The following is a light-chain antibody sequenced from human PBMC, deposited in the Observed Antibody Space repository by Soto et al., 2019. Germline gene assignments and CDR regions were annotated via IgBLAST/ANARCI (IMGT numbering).Light chain of an antibody. V-gene: IGKV3-11*01. J-gene: IGKJ1*01. Sequence: EIVLTQSPATLSLSPGERATLPSRASQSVSSSLAWYQQKPGQAPRLLIYDASNRATGIPARFSGSGSGTDFTLTISSLEPEDFAVYYCQQRSNWLTWTFGQGTKVEIK. CDR2: DAS. CDR1: QSVSSS. CDR3: QQRSNWLTWT.